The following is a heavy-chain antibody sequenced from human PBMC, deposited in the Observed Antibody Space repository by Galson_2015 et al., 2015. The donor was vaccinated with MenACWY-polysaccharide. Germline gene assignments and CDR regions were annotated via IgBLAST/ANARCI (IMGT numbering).Heavy chain of an antibody. V-gene: IGHV4-39*01. CDR3: ARSPEFGY. Sequence: ETLSLTCTVSGGSISSSSYYWRWIRQPPGKGLEWIGSIYYSGSTYYNPSLKSRVTISVDTSKNQFSLKLSSVTAADTAVYYCARSPEFGYWGQGTLVTVSS. CDR2: IYYSGST. CDR1: GGSISSSSYY. J-gene: IGHJ4*02.